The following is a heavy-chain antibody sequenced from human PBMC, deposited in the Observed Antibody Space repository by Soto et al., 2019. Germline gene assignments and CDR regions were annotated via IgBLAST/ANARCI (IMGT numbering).Heavy chain of an antibody. D-gene: IGHD3-10*01. J-gene: IGHJ6*02. Sequence: GASVKVSCKASGYTFTSCDINWVRQATGQGLEWMGWMNPNSGNTGYAQKFQGRVTMTRNTSISTAYMELSSLRSEDTAVYYCARVRFGPAWGYYCGMDVWGQGTTVTVSS. CDR2: MNPNSGNT. V-gene: IGHV1-8*01. CDR1: GYTFTSCD. CDR3: ARVRFGPAWGYYCGMDV.